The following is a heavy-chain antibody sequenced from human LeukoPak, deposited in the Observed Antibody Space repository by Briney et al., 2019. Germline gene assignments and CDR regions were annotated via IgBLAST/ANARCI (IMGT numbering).Heavy chain of an antibody. V-gene: IGHV4-34*01. D-gene: IGHD5-18*01. CDR3: ARGGGGYSYYYYYYGMDV. Sequence: PSETLSLTCAVYGGSFSGYYWSWIRQPPGKGLEWIGEINHSGSTNYNPSLKSRVTISVDTSKNQFSLKLSSVTAADTAVYYCARGGGGYSYYYYYYGMDVWGQGTTVTVSS. CDR1: GGSFSGYY. CDR2: INHSGST. J-gene: IGHJ6*02.